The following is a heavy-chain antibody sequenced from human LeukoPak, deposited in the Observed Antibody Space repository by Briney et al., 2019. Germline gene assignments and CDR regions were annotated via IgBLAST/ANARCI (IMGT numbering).Heavy chain of an antibody. CDR3: ARAGPRGDGYNSDY. V-gene: IGHV3-21*01. D-gene: IGHD5-24*01. J-gene: IGHJ4*02. CDR1: GFTFSSYS. Sequence: GGSLRLSCAASGFTFSSYSMNWVRQAPGRGLEWVSSIRFTGSYIYYADSVKGRFTISRDDAKNLLSLQMISLRVEDTAVYYCARAGPRGDGYNSDYWGQGTLVTVSS. CDR2: IRFTGSYI.